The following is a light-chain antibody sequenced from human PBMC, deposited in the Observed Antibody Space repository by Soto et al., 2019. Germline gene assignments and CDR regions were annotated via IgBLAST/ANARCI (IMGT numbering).Light chain of an antibody. CDR3: KQSYSTPT. J-gene: IGKJ5*01. V-gene: IGKV1-39*01. Sequence: DIQMPQSPSTLSGSVGYSLNITCRASQTISSWLAWYQQKPGKDPKLLIYDASSLQSGVPSRFSGSGSGTDFTLTISSLQPEEFATDDCKQSYSTPTFGQGTRLEIK. CDR1: QTISSW. CDR2: DAS.